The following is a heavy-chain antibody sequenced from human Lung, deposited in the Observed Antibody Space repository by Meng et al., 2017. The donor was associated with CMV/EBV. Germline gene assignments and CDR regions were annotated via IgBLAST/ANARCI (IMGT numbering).Heavy chain of an antibody. CDR3: ARDSPGGYEGY. D-gene: IGHD2-15*01. CDR1: GGSISTSDW. Sequence: GSLRLXXAVSGGSISTSDWWSWVRQPPGKRLEWIGEVYHTGSTNYNPSLKSRVIISVDMSKNQFSLNLSSVTAADTAVYYCARDSPGGYEGYWGQGILVPVAS. J-gene: IGHJ4*02. CDR2: VYHTGST. V-gene: IGHV4-4*02.